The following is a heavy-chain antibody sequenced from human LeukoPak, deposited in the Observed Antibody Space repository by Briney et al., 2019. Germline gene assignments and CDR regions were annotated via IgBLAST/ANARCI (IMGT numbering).Heavy chain of an antibody. V-gene: IGHV4-59*01. D-gene: IGHD3-3*01. CDR2: IYYSGST. Sequence: SETLSLTCIVSGGSISSYYWSWIRQPPGKGLEWIGYIYYSGSTNYNPSLKSRVTISVDTSKNQFSLKLSSVTAADTAVYYCVRIRFLEWFDPWGQGTLVTVSS. J-gene: IGHJ5*02. CDR1: GGSISSYY. CDR3: VRIRFLEWFDP.